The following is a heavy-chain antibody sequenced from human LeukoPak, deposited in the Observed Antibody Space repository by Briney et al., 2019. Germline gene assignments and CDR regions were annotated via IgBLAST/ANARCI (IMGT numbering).Heavy chain of an antibody. CDR1: GYTFTSYY. CDR2: INPSDGGT. V-gene: IGHV1-46*01. D-gene: IGHD5-18*01. CDR3: ARSEVATANGAFDI. Sequence: ASVKVSCKASGYTFTSYYMHLVRQAPGQGLEWLGIINPSDGGTSYAQKFQGRVTMTRDTSTSTVYMELSSLRSEDTAVYYCARSEVATANGAFDIWGQGTMVTASS. J-gene: IGHJ3*02.